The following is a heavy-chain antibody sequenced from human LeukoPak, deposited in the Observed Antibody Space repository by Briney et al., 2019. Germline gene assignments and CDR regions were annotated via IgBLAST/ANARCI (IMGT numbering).Heavy chain of an antibody. J-gene: IGHJ1*01. V-gene: IGHV3-23*01. Sequence: GGSLRLSCAASGFTFSSYAMSWVRQAPGKGLEWVSAISGSGGSTYYADSVKGRFTISRDNSKNTLYLQMNSLRAEDTAVYYCAKIVPEQLVRLAYFQHWGQGTLVTVSS. CDR1: GFTFSSYA. CDR3: AKIVPEQLVRLAYFQH. CDR2: ISGSGGST. D-gene: IGHD6-13*01.